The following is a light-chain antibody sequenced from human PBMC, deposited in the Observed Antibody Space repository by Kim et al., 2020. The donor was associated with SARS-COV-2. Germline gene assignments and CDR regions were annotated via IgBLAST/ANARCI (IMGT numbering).Light chain of an antibody. CDR2: GAS. CDR1: QSVSTD. V-gene: IGKV3-15*01. CDR3: QQYNNWPLT. Sequence: ESPGGRATLSSRARQSVSTDLAWYQQKPGQAPRLLIYGASTRAADIPARFSGSGSGTEFTLTISSLQSEDFAVYYCQQYNNWPLTFGEGTKVDIK. J-gene: IGKJ4*01.